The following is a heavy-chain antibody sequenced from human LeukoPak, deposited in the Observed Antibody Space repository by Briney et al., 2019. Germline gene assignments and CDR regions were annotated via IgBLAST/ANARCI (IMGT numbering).Heavy chain of an antibody. Sequence: SETLSLTCTVSGGSISSGSYYWSWIRQPPGKGLEWIGSIYYSGSTYYNPSLKSRVTISVDTSKNQFSLKLSSVTAADTAVYYCARHNWNFRWFDPWGQGTLVTVSS. J-gene: IGHJ5*02. CDR2: IYYSGST. CDR3: ARHNWNFRWFDP. D-gene: IGHD1-7*01. CDR1: GGSISSGSYY. V-gene: IGHV4-39*01.